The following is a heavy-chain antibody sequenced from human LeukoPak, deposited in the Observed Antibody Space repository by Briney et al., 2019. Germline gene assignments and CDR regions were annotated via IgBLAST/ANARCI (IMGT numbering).Heavy chain of an antibody. J-gene: IGHJ6*02. Sequence: GGSLRLSCAASGFTFSSYAMSWVRQAPGKGLVWVSRISGDGRNINYADSVRGRFTISRDNAKNTLYLQMNTLRVEDTAVYYCTRDLMDYDVSTGLHHYYMDVWGQGTTVTVSS. CDR2: ISGDGRNI. CDR1: GFTFSSYA. D-gene: IGHD3-9*01. CDR3: TRDLMDYDVSTGLHHYYMDV. V-gene: IGHV3-74*01.